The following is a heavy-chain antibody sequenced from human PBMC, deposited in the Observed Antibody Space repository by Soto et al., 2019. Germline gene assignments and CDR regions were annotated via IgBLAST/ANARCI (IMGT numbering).Heavy chain of an antibody. J-gene: IGHJ6*03. D-gene: IGHD3-3*01. CDR3: ARQGAHYDFWSGLNYYYYMDV. CDR2: IYPGDSDT. CDR1: GYSFTSYW. V-gene: IGHV5-51*01. Sequence: GESLKISCKGSGYSFTSYWIGWVRQMPGKGLEWMGIIYPGDSDTRYSPSFQGQVTISADKSISTAYLQWSSLKASDTAMYYCARQGAHYDFWSGLNYYYYMDVWGKGTTVTVSS.